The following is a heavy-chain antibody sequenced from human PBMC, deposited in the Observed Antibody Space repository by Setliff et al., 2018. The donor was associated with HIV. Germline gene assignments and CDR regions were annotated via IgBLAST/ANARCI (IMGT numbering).Heavy chain of an antibody. CDR1: GYTFTRWW. CDR3: VRHFSCSSQFSALGY. CDR2: VYPGDSNT. D-gene: IGHD2-2*01. Sequence: PGESLKISCKASGYTFTRWWIGWVRQTPGQGLEWLGIVYPGDSNTRVSPSFQGQVTISADKSIDTAYLHWSSLKASDSGMYYRVRHFSCSSQFSALGYWGLGTLVTVSS. J-gene: IGHJ1*01. V-gene: IGHV5-51*01.